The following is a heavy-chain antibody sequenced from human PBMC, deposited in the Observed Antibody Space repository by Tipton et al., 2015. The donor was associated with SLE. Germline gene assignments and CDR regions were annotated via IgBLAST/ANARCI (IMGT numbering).Heavy chain of an antibody. CDR2: INHSGST. V-gene: IGHV4-34*01. D-gene: IGHD1-26*01. CDR3: ARHPYSGSYLAAFYI. Sequence: LRLSCAVYGGSFSGYYWSWIRQPPGKGVEWIGEINHSGSTNYNPSLKSRVTISVDTSKNQFSLKLSSVTAADTAVYYCARHPYSGSYLAAFYIWGQGTMVTVSS. J-gene: IGHJ3*02. CDR1: GGSFSGYY.